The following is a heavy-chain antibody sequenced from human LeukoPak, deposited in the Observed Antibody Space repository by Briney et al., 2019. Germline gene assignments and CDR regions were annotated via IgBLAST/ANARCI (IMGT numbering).Heavy chain of an antibody. V-gene: IGHV5-51*01. D-gene: IGHD2-2*01. CDR3: ARLGACRSTSCYTSYYYYYYMDV. CDR1: GYSFTSYW. J-gene: IGHJ6*03. Sequence: GEPLKISCKGSGYSFTSYWIGWVRQMLGKGLEWMGIIYPGDSDTRYSPSFQGQVTISADKSISTAYLQWSSLKASDTAMYYCARLGACRSTSCYTSYYYYYYMDVWGKGTTVTVSS. CDR2: IYPGDSDT.